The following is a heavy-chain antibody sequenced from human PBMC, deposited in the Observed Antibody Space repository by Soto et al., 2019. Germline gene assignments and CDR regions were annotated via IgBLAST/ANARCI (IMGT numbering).Heavy chain of an antibody. CDR1: GFTFSSYA. J-gene: IGHJ4*02. CDR2: ISYDGSNK. D-gene: IGHD2-21*02. Sequence: QVQLVESGGGVVQPGRSLRLSCAASGFTFSSYAMHWVRQAPGKGLEWVAVISYDGSNKYYADSMKGRFTISRDNSKNTLYLQMNSLRAEDTAVYYCARGLGHIVVVTAPLGYWGQGTLVTVSS. V-gene: IGHV3-30-3*01. CDR3: ARGLGHIVVVTAPLGY.